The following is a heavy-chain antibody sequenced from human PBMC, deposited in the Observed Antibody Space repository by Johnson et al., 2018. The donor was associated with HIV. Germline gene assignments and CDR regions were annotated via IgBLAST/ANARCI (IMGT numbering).Heavy chain of an antibody. CDR2: ISYDGSNK. J-gene: IGHJ3*02. CDR1: GFTFSSYA. D-gene: IGHD2-21*01. V-gene: IGHV3-30-3*01. CDR3: AKGGCGGDCYSPYLFDI. Sequence: QVHLVESGGGVVQPGRSLRLSCAASGFTFSSYAMHWVRQAPGKGLEWVAVISYDGSNKYYADSVKGRFTISRDNAKNSLYLQMNSLRAEDTAVYYCAKGGCGGDCYSPYLFDIWGQGTMVTVSS.